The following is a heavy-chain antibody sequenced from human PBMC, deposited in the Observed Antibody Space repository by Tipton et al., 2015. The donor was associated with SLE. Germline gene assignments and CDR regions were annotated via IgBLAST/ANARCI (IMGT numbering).Heavy chain of an antibody. CDR1: GGSISSSSYY. J-gene: IGHJ2*01. CDR3: ARRLVAAAIDWYFGL. V-gene: IGHV4-39*07. CDR2: IYYSGNT. Sequence: LRLSCTVSGGSISSSSYYWGWIRQPPGKGLEWIGSIYYSGNTYYNPSLKSRLTISVDTSKNHFSLKLTSVTAADTAVYYCARRLVAAAIDWYFGLWGRGTLVTVSS. D-gene: IGHD2-2*01.